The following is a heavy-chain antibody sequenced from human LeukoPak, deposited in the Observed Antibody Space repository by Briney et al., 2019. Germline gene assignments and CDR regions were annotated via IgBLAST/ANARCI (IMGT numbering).Heavy chain of an antibody. J-gene: IGHJ3*01. CDR2: ISSTSIYT. CDR3: ARGWVPSDITLK. Sequence: GGSLRLSCAASGFTFSDYYMSWIRQAPGKGLEWVSYISSTSIYTKYADSVKGRFTISRDNGRNSLYLQMNCLRAEDTAVYYCARGWVPSDITLKWGQGTMVTVSS. D-gene: IGHD3-22*01. CDR1: GFTFSDYY. V-gene: IGHV3-11*06.